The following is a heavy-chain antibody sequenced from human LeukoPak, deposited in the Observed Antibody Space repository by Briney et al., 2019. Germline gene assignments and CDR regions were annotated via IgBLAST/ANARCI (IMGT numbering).Heavy chain of an antibody. CDR2: IIPVLGIA. J-gene: IGHJ6*02. CDR1: GGTFSSYA. V-gene: IGHV1-69*04. CDR3: ARGGGTPKIYYYYYGMDV. Sequence: ASVKVSCKASGGTFSSYAISWVRQAPGQGLEWMGRIIPVLGIANYAQKFQGRVTITADKSTSTAYMELSSLRSEDTAVYYCARGGGTPKIYYYYYGMDVWGQGTTVTVSS. D-gene: IGHD4-23*01.